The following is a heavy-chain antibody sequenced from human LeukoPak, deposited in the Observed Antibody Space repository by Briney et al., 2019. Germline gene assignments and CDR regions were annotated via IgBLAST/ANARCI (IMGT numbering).Heavy chain of an antibody. Sequence: GASVKVSCKASGYTFTSYYMHWVRQAPGQGLEWMGIINPSGGSTSYAQKFQGRVTMTRDTSTGTVYMELSSLRSEDTAVYYCARDQGYCSSTSCYWYYYYGMDVWGQGTTVTVSS. D-gene: IGHD2-2*01. CDR1: GYTFTSYY. J-gene: IGHJ6*02. CDR2: INPSGGST. CDR3: ARDQGYCSSTSCYWYYYYGMDV. V-gene: IGHV1-46*01.